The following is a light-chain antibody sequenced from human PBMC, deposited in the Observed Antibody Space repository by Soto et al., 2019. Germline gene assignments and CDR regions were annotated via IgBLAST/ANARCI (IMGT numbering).Light chain of an antibody. V-gene: IGKV3-15*01. CDR3: QQYSDWPPWT. Sequence: EIVMTHSPATLSVSPGESATLSCTASQSVSGKLAWYQQKPGQAPRLLIYGASTMATGIPARFSGSGSGTEFTLTISSLQSEDFALYYCQQYSDWPPWTFGQGTRVEI. J-gene: IGKJ1*01. CDR1: QSVSGK. CDR2: GAS.